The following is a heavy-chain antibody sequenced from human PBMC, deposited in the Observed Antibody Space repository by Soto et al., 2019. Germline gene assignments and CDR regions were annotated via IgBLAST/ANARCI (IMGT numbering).Heavy chain of an antibody. D-gene: IGHD4-17*01. CDR3: ARTTIY. V-gene: IGHV4-34*01. CDR1: GGSFSGYY. CDR2: INHSGST. Sequence: PSETLSLTCAVYGGSFSGYYWSWIRQPPGKGLEWIGEINHSGSTNYNPSLKSRVTISVDTSKNQFSLKLSSVTAADTAVYYCARTTIYWGQGTLVTVSS. J-gene: IGHJ4*02.